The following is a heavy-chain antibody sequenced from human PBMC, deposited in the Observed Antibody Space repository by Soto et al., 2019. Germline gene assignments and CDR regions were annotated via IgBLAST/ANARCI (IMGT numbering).Heavy chain of an antibody. J-gene: IGHJ4*02. CDR3: ARVEDYGDYFDY. CDR2: IYYSGTT. CDR1: GGSVRSGSYY. D-gene: IGHD4-17*01. V-gene: IGHV4-61*01. Sequence: QVQLQESGPGLVKPSETLSLTCTVSGGSVRSGSYYWSWIRQPPGKGLEWIGYIYYSGTTNYNPSLKRRVTISVDASKHQFPLTLSSVTAADTAVYYCARVEDYGDYFDYWGQGTLVTVSS.